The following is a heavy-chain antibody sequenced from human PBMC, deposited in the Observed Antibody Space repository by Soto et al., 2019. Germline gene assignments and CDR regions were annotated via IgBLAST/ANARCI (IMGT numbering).Heavy chain of an antibody. CDR1: GFTFNNYA. J-gene: IGHJ4*02. CDR2: ISGSGDKT. V-gene: IGHV3-23*01. Sequence: EVQLLESGGGLVQPGGSLTLSCAASGFTFNNYAMNWVRQAPGKGLEWVSAISGSGDKTYFEDSVKGRFTISRDISKTVVYLQMNSLRADDTAVYYWAKVGERLRYYFDYWGQGTLVTVSS. CDR3: AKVGERLRYYFDY. D-gene: IGHD3-3*01.